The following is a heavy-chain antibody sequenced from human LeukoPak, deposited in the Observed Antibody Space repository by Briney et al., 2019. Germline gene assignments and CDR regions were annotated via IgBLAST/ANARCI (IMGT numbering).Heavy chain of an antibody. CDR2: IKQDGSEE. Sequence: GGSLRLSCAASGFTFSGNSMTWVRQAPGKGLEWVANIKQDGSEEYYVDSVKGRFTISRDNAKNSLYLQMNSLRAEDTAVYYCARGRSVDYWGQGTLVTVSS. V-gene: IGHV3-7*04. CDR3: ARGRSVDY. J-gene: IGHJ4*02. CDR1: GFTFSGNS. D-gene: IGHD1-26*01.